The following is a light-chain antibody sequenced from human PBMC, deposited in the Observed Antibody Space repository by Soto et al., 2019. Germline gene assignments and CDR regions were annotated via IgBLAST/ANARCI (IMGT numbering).Light chain of an antibody. CDR1: QSVSSN. CDR3: QQYNKWPLFT. CDR2: GAS. J-gene: IGKJ3*01. Sequence: EVVMTQSPATLSVSPGERATLSCRASQSVSSNLAWYQLRPGQAPRLLIYGASTRATCIPARFSGSGSGTEFTLTISILQSEDFALYYCQQYNKWPLFTFGPGTRVDIK. V-gene: IGKV3-15*01.